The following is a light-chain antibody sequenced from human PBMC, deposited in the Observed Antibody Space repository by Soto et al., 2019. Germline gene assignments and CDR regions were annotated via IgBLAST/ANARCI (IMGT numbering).Light chain of an antibody. V-gene: IGKV3-20*01. CDR3: QQYGSSPPAT. J-gene: IGKJ4*01. Sequence: EIVLTQSPGILSLSPGDGATLSCRASQSVSSSYLAWYQQKPGQAPRLLIYGASSRATGIPDRFSGSGSGTDFTLTISRLEPEDFAVYYCQQYGSSPPATFGGGTKVDNK. CDR1: QSVSSSY. CDR2: GAS.